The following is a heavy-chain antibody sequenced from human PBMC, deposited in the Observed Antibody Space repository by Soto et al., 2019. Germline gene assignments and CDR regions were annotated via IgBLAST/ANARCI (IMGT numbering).Heavy chain of an antibody. CDR1: AFTFSSYA. CDR2: ISGSGGST. CDR3: AKSLSFSVGANNWFDP. Sequence: GGSLRLSCAASAFTFSSYAMSWVRQAPGKGLEWVSAISGSGGSTYYADSVKGRFTISRDNSKNTLYLQMNSLRAEDTAVYYCAKSLSFSVGANNWFDPWGQGTLVTVSS. J-gene: IGHJ5*02. D-gene: IGHD1-26*01. V-gene: IGHV3-23*01.